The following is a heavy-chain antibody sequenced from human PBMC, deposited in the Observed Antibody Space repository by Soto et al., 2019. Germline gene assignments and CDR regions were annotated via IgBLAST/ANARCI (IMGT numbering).Heavy chain of an antibody. V-gene: IGHV3-48*03. Sequence: GSLRLSCAASGFTFSSYEMNWVRQAPGKGLEWVSYISSSGSTIYYADSVKGRFTISRDNAKNSLYLQMNSLRAEDTAVYYCARAAADYDYVWGSYYYYGMDVWGQGTTVTVSS. CDR1: GFTFSSYE. J-gene: IGHJ6*02. CDR3: ARAAADYDYVWGSYYYYGMDV. D-gene: IGHD3-16*01. CDR2: ISSSGSTI.